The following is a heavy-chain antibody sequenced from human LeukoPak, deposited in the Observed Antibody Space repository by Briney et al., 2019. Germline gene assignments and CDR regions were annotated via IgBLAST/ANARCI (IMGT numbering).Heavy chain of an antibody. D-gene: IGHD2-2*01. J-gene: IGHJ5*02. CDR3: ARRLEVPGGFGWFDP. Sequence: PSQTLSLTCTVSGGSISSGTYYWSWIRQPPGKGLEWIGYISHSGSTYYNPSLKSRVTISVDRSKNQFSLKLSSVTAADTAVYYCARRLEVPGGFGWFDPWGQGTLVTVSS. CDR2: ISHSGST. CDR1: GGSISSGTYY. V-gene: IGHV4-30-2*01.